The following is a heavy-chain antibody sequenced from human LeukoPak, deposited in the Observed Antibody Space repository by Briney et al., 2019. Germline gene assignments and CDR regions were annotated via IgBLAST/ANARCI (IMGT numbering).Heavy chain of an antibody. Sequence: GGSLRLSCAASGFTFDDYAMHWVRQAPGKGLEWVSAISGSGGSTYYADSVKGRFTISRDNSKNTLYLQMNSLGAEDTAVYYCAKSLLAAAGPLDYWGQGTLVTVSS. CDR3: AKSLLAAAGPLDY. D-gene: IGHD6-13*01. V-gene: IGHV3-23*01. J-gene: IGHJ4*02. CDR1: GFTFDDYA. CDR2: ISGSGGST.